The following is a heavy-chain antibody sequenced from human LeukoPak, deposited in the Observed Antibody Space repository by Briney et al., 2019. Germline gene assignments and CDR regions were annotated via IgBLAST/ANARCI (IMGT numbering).Heavy chain of an antibody. CDR2: IKEDGSEK. CDR1: GFTFSSHW. CDR3: ARARGFDY. V-gene: IGHV3-7*01. D-gene: IGHD3-10*01. Sequence: GGSLRLSCAASGFTFSSHWMSWVRQAPGRGLEWVANIKEDGSEKYYVDSVKGRFTISRDNAKNSLYLQINNLRAEDTAVYYCARARGFDYWGQGTLVTVSS. J-gene: IGHJ4*02.